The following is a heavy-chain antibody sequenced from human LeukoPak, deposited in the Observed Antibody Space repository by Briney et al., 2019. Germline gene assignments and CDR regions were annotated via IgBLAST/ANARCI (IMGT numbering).Heavy chain of an antibody. J-gene: IGHJ4*02. Sequence: SETLSLTCTVSGGSISSSSYSWGWIRQPPGKGLEWIGSIYYSGSTYYNPSLKSRVTISVDTSKNQFSLRLSSVTAADTAVYYCARQLVDSDYYSDYWGQGTLVTVSS. D-gene: IGHD3-9*01. CDR1: GGSISSSSYS. CDR3: ARQLVDSDYYSDY. V-gene: IGHV4-39*01. CDR2: IYYSGST.